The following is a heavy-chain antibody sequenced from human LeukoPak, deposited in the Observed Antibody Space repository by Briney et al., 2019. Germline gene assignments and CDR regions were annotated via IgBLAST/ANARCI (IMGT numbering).Heavy chain of an antibody. D-gene: IGHD6-13*01. V-gene: IGHV3-30-3*01. CDR2: ISYDGSNK. CDR3: ARDPGLDSSSWYWFDP. CDR1: GFTFSSYA. Sequence: GGSLRLSCAASGFTFSSYAMPWVRQAPGKGLEWVAVISYDGSNKYYADSVKGRFTISRDNSKNTLYLQMNSLRAEDTAVYYCARDPGLDSSSWYWFDPWGQGTLVTVSS. J-gene: IGHJ5*02.